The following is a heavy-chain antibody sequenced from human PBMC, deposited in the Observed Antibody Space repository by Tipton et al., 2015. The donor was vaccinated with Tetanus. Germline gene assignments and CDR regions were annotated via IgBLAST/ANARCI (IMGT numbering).Heavy chain of an antibody. CDR2: IYYGGAT. CDR3: ARERIRLIGDVIFRYFDL. J-gene: IGHJ2*01. CDR1: GGSVNSGTYY. V-gene: IGHV4-61*01. Sequence: TLSLTCSVSGGSVNSGTYYWSWIRQPPGKGLEWLGDIYYGGATQYNPSLESRVTISMDTSKNQVSLRLTSVTAADTAVYYCARERIRLIGDVIFRYFDLWGRGTLVTVSS. D-gene: IGHD3-3*02.